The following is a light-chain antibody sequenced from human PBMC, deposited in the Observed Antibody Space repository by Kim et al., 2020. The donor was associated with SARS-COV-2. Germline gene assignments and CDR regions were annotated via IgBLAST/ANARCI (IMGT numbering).Light chain of an antibody. Sequence: DTQMTQSPSSLAASVGDRVTIACRASQSINTYLNWYQQKTGKALHLQIYAESTLQNGVPPMFSGSGSGTDFTLTISSLQPEDFATYYCQQSHTAPLLTFGGGTKVDIK. V-gene: IGKV1-39*01. CDR3: QQSHTAPLLT. CDR2: AES. J-gene: IGKJ4*01. CDR1: QSINTY.